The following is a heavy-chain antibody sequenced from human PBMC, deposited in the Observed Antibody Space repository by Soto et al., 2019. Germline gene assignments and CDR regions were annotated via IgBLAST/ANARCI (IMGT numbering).Heavy chain of an antibody. CDR3: ASRSQAGIVGATIRDY. CDR1: GYTFTSYD. Sequence: GASVKVSCKASGYTFTSYDINWVRQATGQGLEWMGWMNPNSGNTGYAQKFQGRVTITTDESTSTAYMELSSLRSEDTAVYYCASRSQAGIVGATIRDYWGQGTLVTVSS. V-gene: IGHV1-8*01. D-gene: IGHD1-26*01. J-gene: IGHJ4*02. CDR2: MNPNSGNT.